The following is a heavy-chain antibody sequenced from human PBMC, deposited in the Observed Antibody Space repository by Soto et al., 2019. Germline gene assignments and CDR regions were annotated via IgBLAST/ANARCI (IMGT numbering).Heavy chain of an antibody. V-gene: IGHV5-51*01. CDR3: ERTRAPGRYYYGMDV. CDR1: GYSFTSYW. J-gene: IGHJ6*02. Sequence: GESLKISCKGSGYSFTSYWIGRVRQMPGKGLEWMGIIYPGDSDTRYSPSFQGQVTISADKSISTAYLQWSSLKASDTAMYYCERTRAPGRYYYGMDVWGQGTTVNVSS. D-gene: IGHD2-15*01. CDR2: IYPGDSDT.